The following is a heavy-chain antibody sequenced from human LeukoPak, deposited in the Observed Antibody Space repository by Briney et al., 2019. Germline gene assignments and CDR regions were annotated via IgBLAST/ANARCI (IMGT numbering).Heavy chain of an antibody. D-gene: IGHD3-16*02. CDR2: SSNGGST. Sequence: SSNGGSTYYATSVKGRFTISRDNSKNTLYLQMGSLRAEDMAVYYCAREAVWGSYRNAFDIWGQGTMVTVSS. J-gene: IGHJ3*02. V-gene: IGHV3-64*01. CDR3: AREAVWGSYRNAFDI.